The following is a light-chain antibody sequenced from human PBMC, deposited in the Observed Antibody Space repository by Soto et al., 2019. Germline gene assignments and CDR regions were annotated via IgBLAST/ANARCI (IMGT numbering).Light chain of an antibody. J-gene: IGKJ4*01. CDR3: QQYHTYLT. Sequence: DIQMTQSPSTLSASIGDRVTITCRASYSISSWLAWYQQRPGRAPKLLIYDASTLESGVPSRFSGSGYGTEFTLTISSLQPDDLVTYHSQQYHTYLTFGGGTKVEI. V-gene: IGKV1-5*01. CDR1: YSISSW. CDR2: DAS.